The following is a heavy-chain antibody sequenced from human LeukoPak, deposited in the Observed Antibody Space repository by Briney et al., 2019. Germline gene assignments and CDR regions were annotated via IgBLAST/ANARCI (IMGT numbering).Heavy chain of an antibody. CDR3: ATDDGRGEPDLLG. Sequence: SETLSLTCTVSGGSISSYYWSWIRQPAGKGLVWIGRIYTSGSTNYNPSLKSRVTMSVDTSKNQFSLKLSSVTAADTAVYYCATDDGRGEPDLLGWGQGTLVTVSS. CDR2: IYTSGST. D-gene: IGHD3-16*01. V-gene: IGHV4-4*07. CDR1: GGSISSYY. J-gene: IGHJ4*02.